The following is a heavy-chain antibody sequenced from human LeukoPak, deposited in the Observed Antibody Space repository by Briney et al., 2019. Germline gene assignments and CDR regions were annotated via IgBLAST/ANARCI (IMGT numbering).Heavy chain of an antibody. CDR2: IIPIFGTA. CDR3: ARSPIIAAAGTSLIDY. Sequence: ASVKVSCKASGGTFGSYAISWVRQAPGQGLEWMGGIIPIFGTANYAQKFQGRVTITADESTSTAYMELSSLRSEDTAVYYCARSPIIAAAGTSLIDYWGQGTLVTVSS. D-gene: IGHD6-13*01. V-gene: IGHV1-69*13. J-gene: IGHJ4*02. CDR1: GGTFGSYA.